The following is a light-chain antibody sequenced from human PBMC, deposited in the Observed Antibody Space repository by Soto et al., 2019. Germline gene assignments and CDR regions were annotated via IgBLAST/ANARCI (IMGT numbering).Light chain of an antibody. CDR2: GDT. CDR3: QSYDSSLSGSV. Sequence: QSVLTQPPSVSGAPGQRVTISCTGSSSNIGADYDVHWYQQLPGTAPKLLIFGDTNRPSGVPDRFSGSKSGTSASLAITGLQADDEAHYYCQSYDSSLSGSVFGGGTKVTVL. CDR1: SSNIGADYD. V-gene: IGLV1-40*01. J-gene: IGLJ2*01.